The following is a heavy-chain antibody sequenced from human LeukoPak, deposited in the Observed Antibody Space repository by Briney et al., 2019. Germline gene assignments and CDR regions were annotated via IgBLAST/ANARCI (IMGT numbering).Heavy chain of an antibody. CDR2: IYPGDSDT. V-gene: IGHV5-51*01. J-gene: IGHJ4*02. Sequence: GESLKISCKGSGYSFTSYWIGWVRQMPGKGLEWMGIIYPGDSDTRYSPSFQGQVTISADKSISTAYLQWSSLKASDTAMYYCARTEITMVRGVIISGGFDYWGQGTLVTVSS. CDR1: GYSFTSYW. CDR3: ARTEITMVRGVIISGGFDY. D-gene: IGHD3-10*01.